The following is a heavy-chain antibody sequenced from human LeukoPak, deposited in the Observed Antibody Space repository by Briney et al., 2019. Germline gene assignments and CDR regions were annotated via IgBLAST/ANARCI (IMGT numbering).Heavy chain of an antibody. V-gene: IGHV4-59*01. D-gene: IGHD2-8*01. J-gene: IGHJ5*01. CDR3: VSPKTNGWFDS. CDR1: GGSISSYY. Sequence: PSETLSLTCTVSGGSISSYYWSWIRQPPGKGLEWIGYIYYSGSTNYNPSLKSRVTISVDTSKNQFSLKLSSVTAADTAVYYCVSPKTNGWFDSWGQGSLVTVSS. CDR2: IYYSGST.